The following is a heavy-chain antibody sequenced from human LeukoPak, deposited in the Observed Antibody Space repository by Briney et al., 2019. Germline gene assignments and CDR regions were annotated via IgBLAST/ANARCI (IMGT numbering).Heavy chain of an antibody. Sequence: PSETLSLTCTVPGGSISNYYWSWIRQPPGKGLEWIGYIYYSGSTNYNPSLKSRVTISVDTSKNQFSLKLSSVTAADTAVYYCARHVRGSDYWGQGTLVTVSS. CDR3: ARHVRGSDY. V-gene: IGHV4-59*08. CDR2: IYYSGST. J-gene: IGHJ4*02. D-gene: IGHD2-15*01. CDR1: GGSISNYY.